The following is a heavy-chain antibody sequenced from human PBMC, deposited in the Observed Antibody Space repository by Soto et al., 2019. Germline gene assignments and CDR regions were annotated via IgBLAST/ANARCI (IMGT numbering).Heavy chain of an antibody. J-gene: IGHJ5*02. CDR3: AREVNSSPARGPNWFDP. Sequence: QVQLQESGPGLVQPSGTLSLTCAVSGDSINNSHWWSWVRQTPGKGLEWIGETYHSGTTNYNPSLKTRVTISIEKSKNQFSLKMNSVTAADTAVYYCAREVNSSPARGPNWFDPWGQGTLVTVSS. V-gene: IGHV4-4*02. CDR1: GDSINNSHW. CDR2: TYHSGTT. D-gene: IGHD6-13*01.